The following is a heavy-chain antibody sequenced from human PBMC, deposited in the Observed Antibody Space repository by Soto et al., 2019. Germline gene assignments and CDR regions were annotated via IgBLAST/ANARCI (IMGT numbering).Heavy chain of an antibody. CDR3: ARQNYYGRRYFDY. CDR1: EFSFSDYW. CDR2: LDQGGGEK. V-gene: IGHV3-7*03. Sequence: GGSLRLSCAASEFSFSDYWMAWVRQAPGKGLEWVANLDQGGGEKHYVDSVKGRFTISRDNAKNSLYLQMNSLRAEDTAVYYCARQNYYGRRYFDYWGQGTLVTVSS. J-gene: IGHJ4*02. D-gene: IGHD3-10*01.